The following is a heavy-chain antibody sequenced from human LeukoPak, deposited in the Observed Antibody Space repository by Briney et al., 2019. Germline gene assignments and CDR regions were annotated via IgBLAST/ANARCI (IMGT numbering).Heavy chain of an antibody. D-gene: IGHD5-12*01. CDR1: GGSISSYY. Sequence: SQTLSLTCTVSGGSISSYYWSWIRQPPGKGLEWIGYIYYSGSTSNNPSLKSRVTISVATSKNQFSRKLSSVTAADTAVYYCARDSSGYDSGWYFDLWGRGTLVTVSS. CDR3: ARDSSGYDSGWYFDL. J-gene: IGHJ2*01. CDR2: IYYSGST. V-gene: IGHV4-59*13.